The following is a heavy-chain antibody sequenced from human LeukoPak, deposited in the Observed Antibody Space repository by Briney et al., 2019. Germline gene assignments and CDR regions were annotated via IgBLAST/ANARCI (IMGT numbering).Heavy chain of an antibody. CDR2: IVVGSGNT. D-gene: IGHD1-14*01. CDR3: AARAATKRPPRHDKPEYYYYYMDV. J-gene: IGHJ6*03. V-gene: IGHV1-58*01. Sequence: GASVKVSCKASGFTFTSSAVQWVRQARGQRLEWIGWIVVGSGNTNYAQKFQERVTITRDMSTSTAYMELSSLRSEDTAVYYCAARAATKRPPRHDKPEYYYYYMDVWGKGTTVTVSS. CDR1: GFTFTSSA.